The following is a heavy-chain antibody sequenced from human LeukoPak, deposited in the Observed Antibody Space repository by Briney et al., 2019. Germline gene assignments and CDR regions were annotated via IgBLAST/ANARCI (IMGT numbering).Heavy chain of an antibody. CDR2: IRYDGGLE. Sequence: GGSLRLSCAASGFTFSSIGMHWVRQAPGKGLEWVAFIRYDGGLEYYADSVKGRFTISRDNSKNTLYLQMNSLRAEDTAVYYCAKEGIAAVSRGFDYWGQGTLVTVSS. J-gene: IGHJ4*02. D-gene: IGHD6-13*01. V-gene: IGHV3-30*02. CDR3: AKEGIAAVSRGFDY. CDR1: GFTFSSIG.